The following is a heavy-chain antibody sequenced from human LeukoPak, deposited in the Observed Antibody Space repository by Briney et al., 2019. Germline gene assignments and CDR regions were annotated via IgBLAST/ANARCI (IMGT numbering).Heavy chain of an antibody. CDR1: GFTFSTYW. Sequence: PGGSLRLSCAASGFTFSTYWMGWVRQAPGKGLEWVANIKEDGSERYYVDSVKGRFTISRDNARNSLYLQMNSLRAEDTAVYYCARHYWASDYWGQGTLVTVSS. D-gene: IGHD2-8*02. J-gene: IGHJ4*02. CDR3: ARHYWASDY. V-gene: IGHV3-7*01. CDR2: IKEDGSER.